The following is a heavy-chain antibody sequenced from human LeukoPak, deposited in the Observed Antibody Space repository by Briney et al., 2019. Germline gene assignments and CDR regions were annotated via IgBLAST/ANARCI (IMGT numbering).Heavy chain of an antibody. J-gene: IGHJ4*02. CDR1: GFTFSNYA. V-gene: IGHV3-23*01. D-gene: IGHD1-1*01. Sequence: GGSLRLSCAASGFTFSNYAMSWVRQAPGKGLEWVSTISNANGDTYYADSVKGRFTISRDNSKNKLYLQMNSLTGEDTAIYYCAKATGNLGNWGQGTLVTLSS. CDR2: ISNANGDT. CDR3: AKATGNLGN.